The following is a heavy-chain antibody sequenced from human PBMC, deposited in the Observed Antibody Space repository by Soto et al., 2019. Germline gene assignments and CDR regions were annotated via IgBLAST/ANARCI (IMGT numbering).Heavy chain of an antibody. CDR3: AREGGTPNIEVGTCGFDV. V-gene: IGHV1-46*01. CDR2: LYPTSDRT. Sequence: QEQLEQSGAEVKKPGASVKISCKASGHTFANNFLHWVRQAPGQGLEWMGVLYPTSDRTNCAQQFKGRVTMTRDTSTTTVFMELSSLRSEDTAVYYCAREGGTPNIEVGTCGFDVWGQGTMVTVSS. D-gene: IGHD3-22*01. J-gene: IGHJ3*01. CDR1: GHTFANNF.